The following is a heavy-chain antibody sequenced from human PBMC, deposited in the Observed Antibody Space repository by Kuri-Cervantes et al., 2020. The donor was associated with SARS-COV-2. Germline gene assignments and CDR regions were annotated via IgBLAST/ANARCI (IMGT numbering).Heavy chain of an antibody. CDR2: INHSGST. J-gene: IGHJ4*02. CDR3: ARVHRLFGRANKLARYYSDY. D-gene: IGHD1-1*01. Sequence: SETLSLTCAVYGGSFSGYYWSWIRQPPGKGLEWIGEINHSGSTNYNPSLKSRVTVSVDTSKNQFSLRLTSVTAADTAVYYCARVHRLFGRANKLARYYSDYWSQGTLVTVSS. CDR1: GGSFSGYY. V-gene: IGHV4-34*01.